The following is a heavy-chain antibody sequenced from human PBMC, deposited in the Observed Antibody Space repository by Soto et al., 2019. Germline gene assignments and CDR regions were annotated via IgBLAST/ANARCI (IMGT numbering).Heavy chain of an antibody. Sequence: ASVKVSCKASGYTFTSYYMHWVRQAPGQGLEWMGIINPSGGSTSYAQKFQGRVTMTRDTSTSTVYMELSSLRSEDTAVYYCARGAAVAGMGDWFDSWGQGTLVTVSS. CDR1: GYTFTSYY. CDR2: INPSGGST. J-gene: IGHJ5*01. CDR3: ARGAAVAGMGDWFDS. V-gene: IGHV1-46*03. D-gene: IGHD6-19*01.